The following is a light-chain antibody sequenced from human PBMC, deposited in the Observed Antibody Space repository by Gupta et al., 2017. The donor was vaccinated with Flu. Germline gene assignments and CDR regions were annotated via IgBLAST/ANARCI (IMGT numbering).Light chain of an antibody. V-gene: IGKV2-30*02. J-gene: IGKJ1*01. CDR3: RQGTHWHWT. CDR2: KVS. CDR1: QSLVHSDGNTY. Sequence: DVVLTQSPLSLPVTLGQPASISCRSSQSLVHSDGNTYVNWFQQRPGQSPRRLIYKVSNRDSGVPDRFSGSGSGTDFTLKISRVEAEDVATYYCRQGTHWHWTFGQGTKVDIK.